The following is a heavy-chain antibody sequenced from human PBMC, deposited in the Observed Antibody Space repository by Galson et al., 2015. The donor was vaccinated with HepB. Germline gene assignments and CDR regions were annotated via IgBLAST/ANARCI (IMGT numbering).Heavy chain of an antibody. J-gene: IGHJ3*02. Sequence: SLRLSCAGSRFTFDDYAMHWVRQAPGKGLEWVSGISWNSGSIDYADSVKGRFTISRDNAKNSLYLQMNSLRAEDTALYYCAKDIEGRGSWYNGCAFDTWGQGTMVTVSS. CDR2: ISWNSGSI. D-gene: IGHD6-13*01. CDR1: RFTFDDYA. V-gene: IGHV3-9*01. CDR3: AKDIEGRGSWYNGCAFDT.